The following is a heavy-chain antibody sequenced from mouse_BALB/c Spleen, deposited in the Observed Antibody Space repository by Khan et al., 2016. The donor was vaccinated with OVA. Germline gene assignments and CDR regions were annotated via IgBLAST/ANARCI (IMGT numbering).Heavy chain of an antibody. Sequence: QVQLKESGAELVRPGTSVKMSCKAPGYTFTNYWIGWVIQRPGPGLEWIGDIYPGGGYTNYNEKFKGKATLTADTSSSTAYMQLSSLTSEDSAIYYCVKGKRYVDYAMDYWGQGTSVTVSS. V-gene: IGHV1-63*02. D-gene: IGHD2-14*01. CDR2: IYPGGGYT. J-gene: IGHJ4*01. CDR3: VKGKRYVDYAMDY. CDR1: GYTFTNYW.